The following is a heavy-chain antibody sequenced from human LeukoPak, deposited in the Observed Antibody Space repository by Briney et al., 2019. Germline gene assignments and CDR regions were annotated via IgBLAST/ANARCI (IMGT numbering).Heavy chain of an antibody. CDR2: ISGYNGNT. D-gene: IGHD5-18*01. CDR3: VRQVDITMALPDY. V-gene: IGHV1-18*01. CDR1: GYTFSSYG. Sequence: ASVKVSCKASGYTFSSYGITWVRQAPGQGLEWMGWISGYNGNTKYAQKLQGRVILTTDTSTTTAYMELRSLRSDDTAVYYCVRQVDITMALPDYWGQGTLVTVSS. J-gene: IGHJ4*02.